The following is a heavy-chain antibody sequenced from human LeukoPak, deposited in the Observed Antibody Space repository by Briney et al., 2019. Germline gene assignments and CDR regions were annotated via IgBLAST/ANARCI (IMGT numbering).Heavy chain of an antibody. V-gene: IGHV1-2*02. J-gene: IGHJ4*02. CDR1: GYTFTNYY. Sequence: ASVTVSCKTSGYTFTNYYVHWVRQAPGQGLEWMGYIVPDTGGVDYDQRFQGRVTMTRDKSISTVYMELSSLKSDATAVYYCATEDKYCSGGNCGKFWGQGTLVTVSS. CDR2: IVPDTGGV. D-gene: IGHD2-15*01. CDR3: ATEDKYCSGGNCGKF.